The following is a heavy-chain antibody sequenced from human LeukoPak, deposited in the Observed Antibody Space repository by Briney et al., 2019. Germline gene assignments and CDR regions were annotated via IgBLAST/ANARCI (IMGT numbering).Heavy chain of an antibody. CDR3: ARHGGHYQSDD. D-gene: IGHD2-21*01. CDR1: GGSITSNH. V-gene: IGHV4-4*02. Sequence: SETLSLTCTVSGGSITSNHWSWLRQPPGKGLEWIGQVHHSGGTSYNPSLSSRVTISIDKSENQFSLKLNSVTAADTAVYYCARHGGHYQSDDWGQGTLVTVSS. J-gene: IGHJ4*02. CDR2: VHHSGGT.